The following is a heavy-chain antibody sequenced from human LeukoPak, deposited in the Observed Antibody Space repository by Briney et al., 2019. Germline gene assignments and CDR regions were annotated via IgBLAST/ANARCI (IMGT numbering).Heavy chain of an antibody. CDR1: GYTFTGYY. Sequence: ASMKVSCKASGYTFTGYYMHWVRQAPGQGLEWMGRINPNSGGTNYAQKFQGRVTMTRDTSISTAYMELSRLRSDDTAVYYCARDGDCSSTSCYPYDYWGQGTLVTVSS. V-gene: IGHV1-2*06. CDR3: ARDGDCSSTSCYPYDY. CDR2: INPNSGGT. J-gene: IGHJ4*02. D-gene: IGHD2-2*01.